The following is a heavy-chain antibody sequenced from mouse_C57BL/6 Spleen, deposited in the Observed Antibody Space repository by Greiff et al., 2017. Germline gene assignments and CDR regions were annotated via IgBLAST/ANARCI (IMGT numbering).Heavy chain of an antibody. CDR2: IYPGSGNT. J-gene: IGHJ2*01. CDR3: AREGGLRPYCDY. D-gene: IGHD2-4*01. CDR1: GYSFTSYY. V-gene: IGHV1-66*01. Sequence: VQLQQSGPELVKPGASVKISCKASGYSFTSYYIHWVKQRPGQGLEWIGWIYPGSGNTKYNEKFKGKATLTADKSSSTAYMQLSSLTSEDSAVYYCAREGGLRPYCDYWGQGTTLTVSS.